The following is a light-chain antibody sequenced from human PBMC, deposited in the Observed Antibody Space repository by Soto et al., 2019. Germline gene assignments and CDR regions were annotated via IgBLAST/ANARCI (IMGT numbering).Light chain of an antibody. V-gene: IGKV1-17*01. Sequence: DIQITQSPSSLSSSVLERFTITCRASQGIRNDLGWYQQKPGKAPKRLIYDASILQGGVPSRFSGSGSGTEFTLTISSLQPEDFATYYCQQSYSTPLAFGQGTKVDIK. CDR2: DAS. CDR3: QQSYSTPLA. CDR1: QGIRND. J-gene: IGKJ1*01.